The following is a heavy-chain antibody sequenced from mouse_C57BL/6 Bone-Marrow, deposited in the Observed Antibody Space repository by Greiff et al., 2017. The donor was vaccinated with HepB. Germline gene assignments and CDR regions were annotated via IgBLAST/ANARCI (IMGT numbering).Heavy chain of an antibody. CDR3: ARNGSSYFDY. CDR1: GYTFTSYW. Sequence: QVQLQQPGAELVMPGASVKLSCKASGYTFTSYWMHWVKQRPGQGLEWIGEIDPSDSYTNYNQKFKGKSTLTVDKSSSTAYMQLSSLTSEDYAVYYCARNGSSYFDYWGQGTTLTVSS. CDR2: IDPSDSYT. J-gene: IGHJ2*01. V-gene: IGHV1-69*01. D-gene: IGHD1-1*01.